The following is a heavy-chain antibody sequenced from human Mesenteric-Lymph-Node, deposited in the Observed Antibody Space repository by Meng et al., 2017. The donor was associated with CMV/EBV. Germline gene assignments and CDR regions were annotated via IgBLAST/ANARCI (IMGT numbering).Heavy chain of an antibody. CDR2: INGDGSAK. J-gene: IGHJ4*02. V-gene: IGHV3-7*01. D-gene: IGHD5-12*01. CDR3: ARNTGYHRLDY. CDR1: GFRISNYW. Sequence: GGSLRLSSVASGFRISNYWMDWVRRAPGEGLQWVATINGDGSAKGYVDSVEGRFTISRDNAKNSLYLHMNSLRAEDTAIYYCARNTGYHRLDYWGRGTLVTVSS.